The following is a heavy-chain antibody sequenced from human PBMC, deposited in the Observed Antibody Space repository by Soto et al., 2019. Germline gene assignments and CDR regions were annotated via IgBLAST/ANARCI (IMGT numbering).Heavy chain of an antibody. CDR2: IYYSGST. V-gene: IGHV4-61*01. Sequence: SETLSLTCTVSGGSVSSGSYYWSWIRQPPGKGLEWIGYIYYSGSTNYNPSLKSRVTISVDTSKNQFSLKLSSVTAADTAVYSSAGAFGEFSFDYWGPGTLVTVSS. CDR1: GGSVSSGSYY. D-gene: IGHD3-10*01. J-gene: IGHJ4*02. CDR3: AGAFGEFSFDY.